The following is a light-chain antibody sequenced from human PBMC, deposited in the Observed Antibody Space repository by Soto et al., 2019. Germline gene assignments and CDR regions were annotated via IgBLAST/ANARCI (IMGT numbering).Light chain of an antibody. CDR3: QSYDSSLSGYV. V-gene: IGLV1-40*01. CDR1: SSNIGAGYE. Sequence: QLVRTQPPSVSEAPGQRVTISCTGSSSNIGAGYEAHWYQQVPGTAPKLLIYENNNRPSGVPDRFSGSKSGTSASLAITGLQAEDEAEYYCQSYDSSLSGYVFGTGTKLTVL. CDR2: ENN. J-gene: IGLJ1*01.